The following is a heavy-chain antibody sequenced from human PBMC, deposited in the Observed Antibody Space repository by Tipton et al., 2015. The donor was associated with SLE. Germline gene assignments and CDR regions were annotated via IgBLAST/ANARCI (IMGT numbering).Heavy chain of an antibody. CDR1: SSGGYY. CDR3: TRSPRTTVTLFDY. V-gene: IGHV3-49*04. J-gene: IGHJ4*02. D-gene: IGHD4-17*01. Sequence: SSGGYYWSWVRQAPGKGLVWVGFIRSKAYGGTTEYAASVKGRFAISRDDSKSIAYLQMNSLKTEDTAVYYCTRSPRTTVTLFDYWGQGTLVTVSS. CDR2: IRSKAYGGTT.